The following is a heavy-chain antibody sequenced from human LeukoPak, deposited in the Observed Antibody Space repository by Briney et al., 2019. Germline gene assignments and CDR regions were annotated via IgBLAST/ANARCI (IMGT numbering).Heavy chain of an antibody. J-gene: IGHJ4*02. Sequence: PGGSLRLSCVTSGFSFSSYSMHWVRQAPGKGLEWMAFMRYEGPNKSYADSVKGRFTISRDNFKNELYLQMNNLRVEDTAVYYCARVAHHVDTAPFDYWGQGALVTVSS. CDR3: ARVAHHVDTAPFDY. D-gene: IGHD5-18*01. V-gene: IGHV3-30*02. CDR1: GFSFSSYS. CDR2: MRYEGPNK.